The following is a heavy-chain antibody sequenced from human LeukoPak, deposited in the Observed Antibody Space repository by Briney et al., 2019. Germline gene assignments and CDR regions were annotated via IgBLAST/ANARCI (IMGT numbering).Heavy chain of an antibody. D-gene: IGHD4-17*01. CDR2: INHSGST. CDR1: GGSFSGYY. J-gene: IGHJ4*02. Sequence: PSETLSLTCAVYGGSFSGYYWSWIRQPPGKGLEWIGEINHSGSTNYNPSLKSRVTISVDTSKNQFSLKLSSVTAADMAVYYCASLGYGDYVGVDYWGQGTLVTVSS. CDR3: ASLGYGDYVGVDY. V-gene: IGHV4-34*01.